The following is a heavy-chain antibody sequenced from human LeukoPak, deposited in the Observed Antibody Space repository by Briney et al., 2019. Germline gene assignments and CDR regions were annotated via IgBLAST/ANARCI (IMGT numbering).Heavy chain of an antibody. Sequence: ASVKVSCKASGYTFTSYYMHWVRQAPGQGLEWMGIINPSGGSTSYAQKFQGRATITRNTSISTAYMELSSLRSEDTAVYYCARGGPFPPKHWGQGTLVTVSS. CDR3: ARGGPFPPKH. D-gene: IGHD3-3*02. V-gene: IGHV1-46*01. CDR2: INPSGGST. CDR1: GYTFTSYY. J-gene: IGHJ4*02.